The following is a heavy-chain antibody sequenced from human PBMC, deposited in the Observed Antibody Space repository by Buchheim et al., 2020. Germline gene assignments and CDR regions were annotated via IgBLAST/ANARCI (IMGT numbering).Heavy chain of an antibody. D-gene: IGHD2-8*01. CDR2: ISAYNGNT. Sequence: QVQLVQSGAEVKKPGASVKVSCKASGYTFTSYGISWVRQAPGQGLEWMGWISAYNGNTNYAQKLQGRVTMTTDTSTSTAYMELRSLSSHDTSVYYCAGAVGPTVPIVLVVYAPYMDVWGKGTT. V-gene: IGHV1-18*01. J-gene: IGHJ6*03. CDR1: GYTFTSYG. CDR3: AGAVGPTVPIVLVVYAPYMDV.